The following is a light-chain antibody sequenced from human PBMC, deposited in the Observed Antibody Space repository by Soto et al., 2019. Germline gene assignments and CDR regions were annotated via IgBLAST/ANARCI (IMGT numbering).Light chain of an antibody. V-gene: IGLV1-44*01. J-gene: IGLJ3*02. CDR2: SDN. Sequence: QSVLTQPPSASGAPGLRVTISCSGSNSNIGGNTVNWYQQLPGKAPQLLIHSDNERPSGVPGRFSGSRSGASASLAITGLQSEDEAYYYCSAWDDTLSGPVLGGGTKLTVL. CDR3: SAWDDTLSGPV. CDR1: NSNIGGNT.